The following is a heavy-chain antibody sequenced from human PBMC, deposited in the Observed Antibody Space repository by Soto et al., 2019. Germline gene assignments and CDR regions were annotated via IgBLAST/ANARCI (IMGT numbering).Heavy chain of an antibody. CDR3: GSVNYYYYGMDV. Sequence: LILSCAASGFTFSSYSMNWVRQAPGKGLEWVSSISSSSSYIYYADSVKGRFTISRDNAKNSLYLQMNSLRAEDTAVYYCGSVNYYYYGMDVWGQGTTVTVSS. J-gene: IGHJ6*02. D-gene: IGHD6-6*01. CDR1: GFTFSSYS. CDR2: ISSSSSYI. V-gene: IGHV3-21*01.